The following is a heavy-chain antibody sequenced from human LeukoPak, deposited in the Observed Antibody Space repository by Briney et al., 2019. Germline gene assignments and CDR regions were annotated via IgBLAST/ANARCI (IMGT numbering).Heavy chain of an antibody. CDR1: GFTFTIYW. CDR2: VNSDGSST. CDR3: ARGRYYGMDV. V-gene: IGHV3-74*01. Sequence: GGSLRLSCAASGFTFTIYWMHWVRQAPGKGLVWVSRVNSDGSSTTYADSVKGRFTISRDNAKNTLYLQMNSLRAEDTAVYYCARGRYYGMDVWGQGTTVTVSS. J-gene: IGHJ6*02.